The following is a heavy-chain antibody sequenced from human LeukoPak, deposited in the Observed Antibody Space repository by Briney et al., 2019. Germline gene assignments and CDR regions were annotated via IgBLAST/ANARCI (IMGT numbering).Heavy chain of an antibody. Sequence: TGGSLRLSCAASGFIFSNYGMNWVRQAPGKGLEWVSGISPRGDITYYADSVKGQFTVSRDNFKNTVHLQMNSLRAEDTAVYYCAELGITMIGGVWGKGTTVTISS. D-gene: IGHD3-10*02. J-gene: IGHJ6*04. CDR1: GFIFSNYG. CDR3: AELGITMIGGV. V-gene: IGHV3-23*01. CDR2: ISPRGDIT.